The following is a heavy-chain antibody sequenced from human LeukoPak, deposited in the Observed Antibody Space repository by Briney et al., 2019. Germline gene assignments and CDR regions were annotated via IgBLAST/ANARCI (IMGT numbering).Heavy chain of an antibody. CDR1: GGSISSGDYY. CDR3: ARDATGPGVYFDY. V-gene: IGHV4-30-4*08. CDR2: IYYSGST. D-gene: IGHD1-14*01. Sequence: SETLSLTCTVSGGSISSGDYYWSWIRQPPGKGLEWIGYIYYSGSTYYNPSLKSRVTISVDTSKNQFSLKLSSVTAADTAVYYCARDATGPGVYFDYWGQGTLVTVSS. J-gene: IGHJ4*02.